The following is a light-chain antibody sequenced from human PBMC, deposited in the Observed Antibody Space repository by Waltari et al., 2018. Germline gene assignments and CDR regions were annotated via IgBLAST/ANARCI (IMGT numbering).Light chain of an antibody. V-gene: IGLV1-44*01. J-gene: IGLJ3*02. CDR3: AAWDDSLNGHWV. Sequence: QSVLTQPPSASGPPGQRVTFSCSGTYSNIGNNVVNWYQQLPGKAPKLLIYRNDQRPSGVPDRFSGSKSGSSASLAIGGLQSDDEADYYCAAWDDSLNGHWVFGGGTKVTVL. CDR1: YSNIGNNV. CDR2: RND.